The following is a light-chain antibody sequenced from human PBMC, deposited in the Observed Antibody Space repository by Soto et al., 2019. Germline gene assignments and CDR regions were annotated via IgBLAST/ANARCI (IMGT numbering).Light chain of an antibody. CDR1: QSVRSN. J-gene: IGKJ5*01. V-gene: IGKV3-15*01. CDR3: KQHHNWSPIT. CDR2: GAA. Sequence: ELVMTQSPATLSVSPGERVILSCSASQSVRSNLAWYQQKPGQSPRILLYGAATRGTGITAGLSGSGSGTAFTTLISSMQSEDFAVYYCKQHHNWSPITFGQGTRLEIK.